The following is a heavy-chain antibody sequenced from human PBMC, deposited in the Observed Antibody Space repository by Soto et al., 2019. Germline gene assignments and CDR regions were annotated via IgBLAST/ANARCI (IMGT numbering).Heavy chain of an antibody. CDR1: GFTFSNYW. D-gene: IGHD2-15*01. CDR2: INSDGSVS. V-gene: IGHV3-74*02. J-gene: IGHJ6*03. CDR3: ARGDCVGGTCYSLAGSFYYYMDV. Sequence: EVQLVESGGGLVQPGGSLRLSCAASGFTFSNYWMYWVRQAPGKGRAWVSRINSDGSVSSYADSVKGRLTISRDNVKNTLYLQMDSLRAEDTALYYCARGDCVGGTCYSLAGSFYYYMDVWGKGTTVTVFS.